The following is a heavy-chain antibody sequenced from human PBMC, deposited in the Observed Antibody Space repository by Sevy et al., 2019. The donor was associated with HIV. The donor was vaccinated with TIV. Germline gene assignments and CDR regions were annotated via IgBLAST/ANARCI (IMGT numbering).Heavy chain of an antibody. CDR2: FDPEDAET. Sequence: ASVKVSCKVSGSTLSQMAMHWVRQAPGKGLEWMATFDPEDAETTYTQKLQRRVTMTEDTSRDTAYMELSNLRSEDTAVYYCATTKDYYESSGEPFDYWGQGTLVTVSS. CDR1: GSTLSQMA. J-gene: IGHJ4*02. D-gene: IGHD3-22*01. V-gene: IGHV1-24*01. CDR3: ATTKDYYESSGEPFDY.